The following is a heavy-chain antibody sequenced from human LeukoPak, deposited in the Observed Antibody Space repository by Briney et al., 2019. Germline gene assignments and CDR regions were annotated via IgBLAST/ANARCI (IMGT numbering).Heavy chain of an antibody. CDR1: VYTFTNYG. J-gene: IGHJ4*02. D-gene: IGHD4-17*01. CDR2: MSALNGNT. V-gene: IGHV1-18*01. Sequence: GASVKVSCKASVYTFTNYGISWVRQAPGQGLEWMGWMSALNGNTNYQHKFQGRVTMTTDTSKNTAYMELRSLRSDDTAMYYCARDSALLNNGDWYGGSGYWGQGTLVTVSS. CDR3: ARDSALLNNGDWYGGSGY.